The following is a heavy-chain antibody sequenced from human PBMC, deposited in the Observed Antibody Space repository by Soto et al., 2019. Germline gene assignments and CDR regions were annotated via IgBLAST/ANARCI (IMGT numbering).Heavy chain of an antibody. V-gene: IGHV3-33*01. D-gene: IGHD2-21*01. J-gene: IGHJ2*01. CDR1: GFTFSSYG. CDR2: IWYDGSNK. CDR3: ARDLLNDYWYFDL. Sequence: QVQLVESGGGVVQPGRSLRLSCAASGFTFSSYGMHWVRQAPGKGLEWVAVIWYDGSNKYYADSVKGRFTISRDNSKNTLYLQMNSLRAEDTAVYYCARDLLNDYWYFDLWGRGTLVTVSS.